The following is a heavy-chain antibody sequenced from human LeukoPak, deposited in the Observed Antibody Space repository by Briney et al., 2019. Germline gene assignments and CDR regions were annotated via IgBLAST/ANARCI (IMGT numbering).Heavy chain of an antibody. J-gene: IGHJ4*02. V-gene: IGHV3-23*01. Sequence: GGSLRLSCAASGFTFSSYAMSWVRQAPGKGLEWVSSISNSGGRTFYTDSVKGRFTISRDNSKITLYLQMNSLRAEDTAVYYCAKGGNVGSSGWYRAYYFDNWGQGTLVTVSS. CDR3: AKGGNVGSSGWYRAYYFDN. CDR1: GFTFSSYA. CDR2: ISNSGGRT. D-gene: IGHD6-19*01.